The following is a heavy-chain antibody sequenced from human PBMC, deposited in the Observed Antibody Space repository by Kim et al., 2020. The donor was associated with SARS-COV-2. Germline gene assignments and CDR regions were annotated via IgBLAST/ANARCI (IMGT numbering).Heavy chain of an antibody. V-gene: IGHV5-51*01. J-gene: IGHJ5*02. Sequence: GESLKISCKGSGYSFTSYWIGWVRQMPGKGLEWMGIIYPGDSDTRYSPSFQGQVTISADKSISTAYLQWSSLKASDTAMYYCARGSYYYCTNGVCYVHWFDPWGQGTLVTVSS. CDR3: ARGSYYYCTNGVCYVHWFDP. CDR2: IYPGDSDT. D-gene: IGHD2-8*01. CDR1: GYSFTSYW.